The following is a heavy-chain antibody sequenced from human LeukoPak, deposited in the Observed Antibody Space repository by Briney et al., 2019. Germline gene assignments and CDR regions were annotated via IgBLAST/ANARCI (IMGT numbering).Heavy chain of an antibody. J-gene: IGHJ3*02. Sequence: GGSLRLSCSASGFTFNSYPVHWVRQAPGKGLEYVSGISRNGGSTYCADSVKGRFTISRDNAKNSLYLQVISLRAEDTAVYYCARGPSIAARYDAFDIWGQGTMVTVSS. D-gene: IGHD6-6*01. CDR1: GFTFNSYP. CDR3: ARGPSIAARYDAFDI. CDR2: ISRNGGST. V-gene: IGHV3-64*04.